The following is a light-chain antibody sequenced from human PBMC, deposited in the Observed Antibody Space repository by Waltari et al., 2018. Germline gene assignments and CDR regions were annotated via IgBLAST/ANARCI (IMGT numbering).Light chain of an antibody. CDR1: SRDVGGYNY. Sequence: QSALTQPRSVSGSPGQSVTISCTGTSRDVGGYNYVSWYPQHPGKAPKLMLYDVSKRPSGGPDRFSCSKSGNAASLAISGLQAEDEADYYCCSYAGSYTWVFGGGTKLTVL. J-gene: IGLJ3*02. CDR2: DVS. V-gene: IGLV2-11*01. CDR3: CSYAGSYTWV.